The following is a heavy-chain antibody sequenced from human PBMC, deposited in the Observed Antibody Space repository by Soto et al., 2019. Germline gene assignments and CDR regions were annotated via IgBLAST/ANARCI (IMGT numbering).Heavy chain of an antibody. D-gene: IGHD3-10*01. J-gene: IGHJ4*01. V-gene: IGHV3-23*01. Sequence: GSLSLSCVASGIIFGSRAMRCVRQAPGKGREGVSTITDSGGDAKYAISGRRRFTIAKDNSKKPVYLQMSSLSTDDSAVYFCARVSKDSSPGSRIFDFWGRGTLVTVSS. CDR3: ARVSKDSSPGSRIFDF. CDR1: GIIFGSRA. CDR2: ITDSGGDA.